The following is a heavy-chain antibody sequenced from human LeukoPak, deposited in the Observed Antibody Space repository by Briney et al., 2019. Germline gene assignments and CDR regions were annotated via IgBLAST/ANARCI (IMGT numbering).Heavy chain of an antibody. V-gene: IGHV4-59*01. J-gene: IGHJ4*02. Sequence: NPSETLSLTCTVSGGSISSFYWSWIRQPPGKGLGWVGYIYYSGTTNYNPSLKSRVTKSVDTPKNQFSLRLRSVTAADTAVYYCARAPFVEYNTAFFVWGQGTLVTVSS. CDR1: GGSISSFY. CDR2: IYYSGTT. CDR3: ARAPFVEYNTAFFV. D-gene: IGHD6-6*01.